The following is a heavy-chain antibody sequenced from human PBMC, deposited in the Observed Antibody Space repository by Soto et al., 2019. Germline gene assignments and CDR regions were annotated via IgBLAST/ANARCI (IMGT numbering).Heavy chain of an antibody. CDR2: IYYSGST. Sequence: SETLSLTCTVSGGSISSYYWSWIRQPPGKGLEWIGYIYYSGSTNYNPSLKSRVTISVDTSKNQFSLKLSSVTAADTAVYYCARVGYSGYDFTYYFDYWGQGTLVTVSS. CDR3: ARVGYSGYDFTYYFDY. CDR1: GGSISSYY. V-gene: IGHV4-59*01. D-gene: IGHD5-12*01. J-gene: IGHJ4*02.